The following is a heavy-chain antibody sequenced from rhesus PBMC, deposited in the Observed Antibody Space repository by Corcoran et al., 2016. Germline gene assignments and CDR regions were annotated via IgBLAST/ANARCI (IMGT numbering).Heavy chain of an antibody. CDR2: IYGSSTST. V-gene: IGHV4S10*01. CDR3: ARDLSYTAAWGY. D-gene: IGHD6-25*01. J-gene: IGHJ4*01. CDR1: GGSISDSYR. Sequence: QVQLQESGPGVVKPSETLSLTCAVSGGSISDSYRWSWIRQPPGKGLEWIGYIYGSSTSTNYNPSIKSRVTISKDTSTNQFSLKLSSVTAADTAVYYCARDLSYTAAWGYWGQGVLVTVSS.